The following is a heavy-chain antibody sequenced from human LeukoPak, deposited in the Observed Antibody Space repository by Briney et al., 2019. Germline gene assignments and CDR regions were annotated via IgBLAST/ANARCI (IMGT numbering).Heavy chain of an antibody. Sequence: SQTLSLTCAISGDSVSSNSAAWSWIRQSPRRGLEWLGRTYYRSKWYNDYAVSVKSRITINPDTSKNQFSLKLSSVTAADTAVYYCARASIDYYGSGSPINWFDPWGQGTLVTVSS. J-gene: IGHJ5*02. CDR1: GDSVSSNSAA. CDR2: TYYRSKWYN. D-gene: IGHD3-10*01. V-gene: IGHV6-1*01. CDR3: ARASIDYYGSGSPINWFDP.